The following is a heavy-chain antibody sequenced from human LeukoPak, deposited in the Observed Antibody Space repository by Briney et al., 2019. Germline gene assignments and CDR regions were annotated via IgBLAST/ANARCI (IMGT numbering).Heavy chain of an antibody. J-gene: IGHJ4*02. CDR1: GFTFSSYW. V-gene: IGHV3-7*01. CDR3: ARAGGGYQYYFDY. D-gene: IGHD3-22*01. CDR2: IKQDGGEK. Sequence: GGSLRLSCAASGFTFSSYWMTWVRQAPGKGLEWVANIKQDGGEKYSRDNAKNSLYLQMNSLRAEDTAVYYCARAGGGYQYYFDYWGQGTLVTFSS.